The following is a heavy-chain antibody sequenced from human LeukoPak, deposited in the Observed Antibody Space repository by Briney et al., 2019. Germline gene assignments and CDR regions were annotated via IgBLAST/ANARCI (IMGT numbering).Heavy chain of an antibody. J-gene: IGHJ4*02. CDR2: IYPSGSS. CDR3: ARVRAYCSGGRCYSVAFDY. V-gene: IGHV4-4*02. D-gene: IGHD2-15*01. Sequence: SETLSLTCAVSGGSISTNNWWSWVRRPPGKGLEWIGEIYPSGSSNYNPSLKSRVIISLDKSENQFSLKMNSVTAADTAVYYCARVRAYCSGGRCYSVAFDYWGQGTLVTVSS. CDR1: GGSISTNNW.